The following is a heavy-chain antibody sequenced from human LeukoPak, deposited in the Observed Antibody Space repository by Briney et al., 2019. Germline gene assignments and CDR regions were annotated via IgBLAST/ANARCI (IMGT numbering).Heavy chain of an antibody. D-gene: IGHD2-21*01. CDR3: GKDRVMAYQDTADSFDI. CDR2: ISGDGRDT. CDR1: GFTFDDYA. Sequence: GGSLRLSFAASGFTFDDYAMHWVRQAPGKGLEWVSLISGDGRDTHYGDYVEGRFTISRDNSKNSVYLQMNNLRTEDTALYYCGKDRVMAYQDTADSFDICGQGTMVTVSS. J-gene: IGHJ3*02. V-gene: IGHV3-43*02.